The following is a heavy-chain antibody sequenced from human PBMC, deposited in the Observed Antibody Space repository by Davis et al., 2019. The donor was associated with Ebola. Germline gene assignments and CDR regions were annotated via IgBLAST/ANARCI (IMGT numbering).Heavy chain of an antibody. CDR1: GGPFSSQP. V-gene: IGHV1-69*13. Sequence: SVNVSCKTSGGPFSSQPISWVRQAPRQGLEWMGGIIPIFDTPHYAQKFQGRITITADASTSTAYMELSSLRSEDTATYFCARDFDGGNYYFDYWGPGTPVTVSS. CDR2: IIPIFDTP. CDR3: ARDFDGGNYYFDY. J-gene: IGHJ4*02. D-gene: IGHD3-9*01.